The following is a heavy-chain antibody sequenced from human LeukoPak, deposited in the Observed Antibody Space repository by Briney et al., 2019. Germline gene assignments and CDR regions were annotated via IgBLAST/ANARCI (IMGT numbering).Heavy chain of an antibody. D-gene: IGHD2-21*01. CDR3: ARDDCGDTCYPGGY. J-gene: IGHJ4*02. Sequence: ASVKVSCKASGYIFTNYVMHWVRQAPGQRPEWMGLIKAGNGDTKYSQNFQDRLTITRDTSASTVYMELSSLTSEDTALYYCARDDCGDTCYPGGYWGQGTLVTVFS. CDR2: IKAGNGDT. V-gene: IGHV1-3*01. CDR1: GYIFTNYV.